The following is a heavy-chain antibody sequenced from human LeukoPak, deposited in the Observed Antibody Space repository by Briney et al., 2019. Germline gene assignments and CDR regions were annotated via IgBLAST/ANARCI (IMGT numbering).Heavy chain of an antibody. Sequence: PSETLSLTCTVSGASIRSGDYYWSWIRQPPGKGLEWIVYIYYSGSTYYNPSLKSRITISVDTSDNRFSLNLSSVTAADTAVYYCARDCSGCSCYGAFDIWGQGTMVTVSS. CDR2: IYYSGST. CDR3: ARDCSGCSCYGAFDI. V-gene: IGHV4-30-4*01. J-gene: IGHJ3*02. CDR1: GASIRSGDYY. D-gene: IGHD2-15*01.